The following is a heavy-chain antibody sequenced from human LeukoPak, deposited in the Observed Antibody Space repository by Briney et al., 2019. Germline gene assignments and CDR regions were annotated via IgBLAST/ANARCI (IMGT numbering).Heavy chain of an antibody. CDR1: GYTFTSYY. J-gene: IGHJ4*02. CDR2: INPSGGST. CDR3: ARAIGGYSSGLKPDY. V-gene: IGHV1-46*01. Sequence: ASVKVSCKASGYTFTSYYMHWVRQAPGQGLEWMGIINPSGGSTSYAQKFQGRVTMTRDMSTSTVYMELSSLRSEDTAVYYCARAIGGYSSGLKPDYWGQGTLVTVSS. D-gene: IGHD6-19*01.